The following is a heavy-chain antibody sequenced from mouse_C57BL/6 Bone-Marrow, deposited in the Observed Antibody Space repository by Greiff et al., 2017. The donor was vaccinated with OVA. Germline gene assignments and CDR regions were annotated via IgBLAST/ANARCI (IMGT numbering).Heavy chain of an antibody. CDR2: IFPGSGST. V-gene: IGHV1-75*01. CDR1: GYTFTDYY. J-gene: IGHJ4*01. CDR3: AVFYYGSRGNYAMDY. D-gene: IGHD1-1*01. Sequence: VQLQESGPELVKPGASVKISCKASGYTFTDYYINWVKQRPGQGLEWIGWIFPGSGSTYYNEKFKGKATLTVDESSSTAYMLLSSLTSEDSAVYFCAVFYYGSRGNYAMDYWGQGTSVTVSS.